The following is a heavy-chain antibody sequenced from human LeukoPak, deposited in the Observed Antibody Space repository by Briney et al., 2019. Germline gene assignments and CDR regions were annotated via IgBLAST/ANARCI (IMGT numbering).Heavy chain of an antibody. D-gene: IGHD3-10*01. V-gene: IGHV4-4*07. CDR1: GGSISSYY. CDR3: ARVGEELQIHYYGMDV. Sequence: SDPLSLTCSVSGGSISSYYWSWIRQPAGKGLEWIGRIYTSGSTNYNPSLKSRVTMSVDTSKNQFSLKLSSVTAADTAVYYCARVGEELQIHYYGMDVWGQGTTVTVSS. CDR2: IYTSGST. J-gene: IGHJ6*02.